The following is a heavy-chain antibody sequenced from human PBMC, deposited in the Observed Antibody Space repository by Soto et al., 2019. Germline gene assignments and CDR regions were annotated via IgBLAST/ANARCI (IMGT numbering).Heavy chain of an antibody. CDR2: IKQDGSEK. Sequence: EVQLVESGGGLVQPGGSLRLSCAASGFTFSSYWMSWVRQAPGKGLEWVANIKQDGSEKYYVDSVKGRFTISRDNAKNSLHLQTNSLRAEDTAVYYCARRYYDFWSGYYTHFDYWGQGTLVTVSS. D-gene: IGHD3-3*01. J-gene: IGHJ4*02. V-gene: IGHV3-7*03. CDR1: GFTFSSYW. CDR3: ARRYYDFWSGYYTHFDY.